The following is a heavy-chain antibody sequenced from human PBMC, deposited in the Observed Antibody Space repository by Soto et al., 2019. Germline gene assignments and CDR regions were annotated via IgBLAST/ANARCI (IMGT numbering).Heavy chain of an antibody. CDR1: GDSVSSNSAA. J-gene: IGHJ5*02. CDR2: TYYRSKWYK. CDR3: ARTVGWLDP. D-gene: IGHD2-15*01. Sequence: SPTLSLTCAISGDSVSSNSAAWNWIRQSPSRGLEWLGRTYYRSKWYKEYAASVRSRITINPDTSKNQFSLQLNSVSPEDTAVYYCARTVGWLDPWGQGTLVTVSS. V-gene: IGHV6-1*01.